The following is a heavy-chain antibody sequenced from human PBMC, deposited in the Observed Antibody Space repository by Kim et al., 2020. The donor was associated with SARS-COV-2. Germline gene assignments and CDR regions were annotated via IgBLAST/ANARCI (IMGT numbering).Heavy chain of an antibody. CDR3: ARAEAVYGSWTGGMDV. V-gene: IGHV3-30*04. D-gene: IGHD3-10*01. CDR2: ISYDGSNK. CDR1: GFTFSSYA. Sequence: GGSLRLSCAASGFTFSSYAMHWVRQAPGKGLEWVAVISYDGSNKYYADSVKGRFTISRDNSKNTLYLQMNSLRAEDTAVYYCARAEAVYGSWTGGMDVWGQGTTVTVSS. J-gene: IGHJ6*02.